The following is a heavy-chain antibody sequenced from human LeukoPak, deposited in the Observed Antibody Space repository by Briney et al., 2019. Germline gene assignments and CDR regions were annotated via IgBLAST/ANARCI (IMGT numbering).Heavy chain of an antibody. CDR3: ARLDYYHFDY. Sequence: SGTLSLTCAVSGGSISSSNWWSWVRQPPGKGLEWIGYISYSGSTKYNPSLMSRVTISVDTSKNQFSLKLSSATAADTAVYYCARLDYYHFDYWGQGAVVTVSS. CDR2: ISYSGST. CDR1: GGSISSSNW. J-gene: IGHJ4*02. V-gene: IGHV4-4*02. D-gene: IGHD3-22*01.